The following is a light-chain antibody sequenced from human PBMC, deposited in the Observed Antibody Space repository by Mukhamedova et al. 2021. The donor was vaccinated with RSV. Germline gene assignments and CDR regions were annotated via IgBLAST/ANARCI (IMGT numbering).Light chain of an antibody. CDR3: QQYYTYPLT. Sequence: VTITCRASQGINNYLAWYQQKSGKAPKLLIYNASTLQSGVPSRFNGSGSGTDFTLTISCLQSEDFATYYCQQYYTYPLTFGGGTKV. V-gene: IGKV1-8*01. CDR2: NAS. J-gene: IGKJ4*01. CDR1: QGINNY.